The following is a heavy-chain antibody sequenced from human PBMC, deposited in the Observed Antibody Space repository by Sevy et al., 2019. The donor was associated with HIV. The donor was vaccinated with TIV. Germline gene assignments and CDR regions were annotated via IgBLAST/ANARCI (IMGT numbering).Heavy chain of an antibody. CDR3: ARADLDSSTFFYYYGMDV. D-gene: IGHD6-13*01. V-gene: IGHV1-8*01. J-gene: IGHJ6*02. CDR2: MNPDSGRR. Sequence: ASMKVSYKASGYTLSSYDINWVRQATGQGLEWMGWMNPDSGRRGYAPKFQGRVTMTTNTSIGTAYMELRSLRSEDSAVYYCARADLDSSTFFYYYGMDVWGQGTTVTVSS. CDR1: GYTLSSYD.